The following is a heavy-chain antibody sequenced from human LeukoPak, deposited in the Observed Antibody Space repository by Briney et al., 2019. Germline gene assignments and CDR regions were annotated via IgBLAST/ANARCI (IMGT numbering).Heavy chain of an antibody. CDR1: GFTVSSNY. CDR3: ARDDPSAWYGD. CDR2: IYSGGST. J-gene: IGHJ4*02. D-gene: IGHD6-19*01. V-gene: IGHV3-66*01. Sequence: GGSLRLSCAASGFTVSSNYMSWVRQAPGKGLEWVSVIYSGGSTYYADSVKGRFTISRDNAKNSLYLQMNNLRVEDTAVYYCARDDPSAWYGDWGQGTLVTVSS.